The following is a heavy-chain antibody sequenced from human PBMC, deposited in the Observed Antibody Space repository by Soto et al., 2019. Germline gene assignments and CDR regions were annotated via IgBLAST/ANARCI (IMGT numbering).Heavy chain of an antibody. CDR1: GGSISSNNW. CDR3: ASWIVGYTGPYGFKDY. CDR2: IYHSGTT. J-gene: IGHJ4*02. D-gene: IGHD2-2*02. Sequence: QVQLQESGPGLVKPSGTLSLTCTVSGGSISSNNWWTWVRQPPGKGQGLEWIGEIYHSGTTNYNXPLKSRVTISXXKXNXXFSLNLNSVTAADTAVYYCASWIVGYTGPYGFKDYWGQGTLVTVSS. V-gene: IGHV4-4*02.